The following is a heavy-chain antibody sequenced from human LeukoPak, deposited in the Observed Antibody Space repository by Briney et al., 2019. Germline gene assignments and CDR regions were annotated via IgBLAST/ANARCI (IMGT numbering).Heavy chain of an antibody. CDR2: IYYSGST. CDR3: ATAPNYDSSGPLDY. D-gene: IGHD3-22*01. Sequence: PSETLSLTCTVSGGSISSYYWSWIRQPPGKGLEWIGYIYYSGSTNYNPSLKSRVTISVDTSKNQFSLRLSSVTAADTAVYYCATAPNYDSSGPLDYWGQGTLVTVSS. CDR1: GGSISSYY. V-gene: IGHV4-59*08. J-gene: IGHJ4*02.